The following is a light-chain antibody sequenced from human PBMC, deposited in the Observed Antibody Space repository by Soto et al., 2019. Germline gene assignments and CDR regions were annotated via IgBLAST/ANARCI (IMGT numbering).Light chain of an antibody. J-gene: IGLJ3*02. CDR3: SSYTSTNTWV. Sequence: QSALTQPASVSGSPGQSITVSCSGSSSDIGSHNSVSWYQQHAGQAPKLLIYEVSDRPSGVSDRFSGSKSGNTASLTISGLQADDEADYYCSSYTSTNTWVFGGVTKLTVL. V-gene: IGLV2-14*01. CDR2: EVS. CDR1: SSDIGSHNS.